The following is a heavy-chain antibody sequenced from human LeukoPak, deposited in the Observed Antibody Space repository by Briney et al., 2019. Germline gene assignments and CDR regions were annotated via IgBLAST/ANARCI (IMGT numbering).Heavy chain of an antibody. V-gene: IGHV1-18*01. D-gene: IGHD3-3*01. J-gene: IGHJ4*02. CDR3: ARGQDTYDFWSGYYYFDY. Sequence: ASVKVSCKASGYTFTSYGISWVRQAPGQGLEWMGWISAYNGNTNYAQKLQGRVTMTTDTSTSTAYMELRSLRSDDTAVYYCARGQDTYDFWSGYYYFDYWGQGTLVTVSS. CDR1: GYTFTSYG. CDR2: ISAYNGNT.